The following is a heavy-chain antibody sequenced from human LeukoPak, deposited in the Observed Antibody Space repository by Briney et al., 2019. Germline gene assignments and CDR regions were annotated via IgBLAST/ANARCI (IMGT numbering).Heavy chain of an antibody. V-gene: IGHV3-53*01. Sequence: PGGSLRLSCAASGFTVSSNYMSWVRQAPGKGLEWVSVIYSGGSTYYADSVKGRFTISRDNSKNTLYLQMNSLRADDTAVYYCTRAAGITGTSRDNWFDPWGQGTLVIVSS. D-gene: IGHD1/OR15-1a*01. CDR1: GFTVSSNY. CDR2: IYSGGST. CDR3: TRAAGITGTSRDNWFDP. J-gene: IGHJ5*02.